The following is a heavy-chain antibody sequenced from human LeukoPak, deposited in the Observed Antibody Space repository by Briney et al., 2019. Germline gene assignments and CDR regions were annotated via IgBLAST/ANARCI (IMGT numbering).Heavy chain of an antibody. V-gene: IGHV1-46*01. CDR2: IYPRDGST. Sequence: ASVKVSCKASGYSFTSNYIHWVRQAPGQGLEWMGMIYPRDGSTSYAQRFQDRVTVTRDMSTSTVHMELSGLRSEDTAVYYCARDQEGFDYWGQGTLVTVSS. CDR1: GYSFTSNY. J-gene: IGHJ4*02. CDR3: ARDQEGFDY.